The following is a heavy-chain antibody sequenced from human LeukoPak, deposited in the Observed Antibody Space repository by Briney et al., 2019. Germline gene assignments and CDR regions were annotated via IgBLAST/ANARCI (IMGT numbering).Heavy chain of an antibody. CDR3: ARLSLVRGVIRYYYGMDV. V-gene: IGHV1-8*01. CDR2: MNPNSGNT. Sequence: ASVKVSCKASGYTFTSYDINWVRQATGQGPEWMGWMNPNSGNTGYAQKFQGRVTMTRNTSISTAYMELSSLRSEDTGVYYCARLSLVRGVIRYYYGMDVWGQGTTVTVSS. D-gene: IGHD3-10*01. J-gene: IGHJ6*02. CDR1: GYTFTSYD.